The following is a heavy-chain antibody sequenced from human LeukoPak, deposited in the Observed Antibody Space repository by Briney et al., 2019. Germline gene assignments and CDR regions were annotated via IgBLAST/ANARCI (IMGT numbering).Heavy chain of an antibody. V-gene: IGHV4-31*03. CDR3: ARATVVTPFLWFDP. J-gene: IGHJ5*02. D-gene: IGHD4-23*01. Sequence: SQTLSLTCTVSGVSISSGGYYWRWLRQHPGKGLEWIGYIYYSGSTYYNPSLKSRVTISVDTSKNQFSLRLSSVTAADTAVYYCARATVVTPFLWFDPWGQGTLVTVSS. CDR2: IYYSGST. CDR1: GVSISSGGYY.